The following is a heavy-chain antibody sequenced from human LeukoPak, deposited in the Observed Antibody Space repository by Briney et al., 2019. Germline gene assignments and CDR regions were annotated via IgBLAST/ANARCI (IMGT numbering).Heavy chain of an antibody. Sequence: PSETLSLTCTVSGGSISSSNYYWGWIRQPPGKGLEWIGSIYYSGSTYYSPSLKSRVTISVDTSKNQFSLKLSSVTAADTAVYYCARRGKRAVVARGYFDYWGQGTLVTVSS. V-gene: IGHV4-39*07. CDR3: ARRGKRAVVARGYFDY. CDR2: IYYSGST. D-gene: IGHD6-19*01. CDR1: GGSISSSNYY. J-gene: IGHJ4*02.